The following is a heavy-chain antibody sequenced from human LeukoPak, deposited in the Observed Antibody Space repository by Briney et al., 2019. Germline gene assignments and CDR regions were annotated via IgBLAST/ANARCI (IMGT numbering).Heavy chain of an antibody. CDR2: IWSDGNNK. D-gene: IGHD3-3*01. CDR1: GFTFSTYV. J-gene: IGHJ4*02. V-gene: IGHV3-33*01. CDR3: TREGRFYGFDY. Sequence: GGSLRLSCAASGFTFSTYVMHWVRQSPGKGLEWVAAIWSDGNNKYYADSVKGRFTISRDNSENTLHLQMNSLRAEDTAVYYCTREGRFYGFDYWGQGTLVTVSS.